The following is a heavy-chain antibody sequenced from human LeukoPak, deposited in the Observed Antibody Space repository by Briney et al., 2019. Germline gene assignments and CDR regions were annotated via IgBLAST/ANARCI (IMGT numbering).Heavy chain of an antibody. Sequence: ASETLSLTCTVSGASISSYCWRWVRPSPGKGREWIGSLYTNGGTVYRPSLRSRVNMSVDTSKNQLSMELRSLTAADTAVYYCATSHDSKAAPYDLWGQGTLVTVSS. D-gene: IGHD3-3*01. CDR2: LYTNGGT. J-gene: IGHJ5*02. V-gene: IGHV4-4*09. CDR3: ATSHDSKAAPYDL. CDR1: GASISSYC.